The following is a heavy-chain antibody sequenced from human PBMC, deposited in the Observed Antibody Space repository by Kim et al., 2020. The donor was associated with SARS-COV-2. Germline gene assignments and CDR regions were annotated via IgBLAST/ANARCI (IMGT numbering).Heavy chain of an antibody. CDR1: GFTFSSYS. Sequence: GGSLRLSCAASGFTFSSYSMNWVRQAPGKGLEWVSSISSSSSYLYYADSVKGRFTVSRDNAKNSLYLQMNSLRAEDTAVYYCARCSFYNSTWEGSQFDYWGQGTLVTVSS. J-gene: IGHJ4*02. D-gene: IGHD6-13*01. V-gene: IGHV3-21*01. CDR2: ISSSSSYL. CDR3: ARCSFYNSTWEGSQFDY.